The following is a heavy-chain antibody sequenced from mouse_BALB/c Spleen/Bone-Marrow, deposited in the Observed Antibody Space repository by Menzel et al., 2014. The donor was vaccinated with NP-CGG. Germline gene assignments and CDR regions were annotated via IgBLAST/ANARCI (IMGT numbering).Heavy chain of an antibody. Sequence: QVQLQQSGPELVKPGASVKISRKASGYAFSSSWMNWVKQRPGQGLEWIGRIYPGDGDTNYSGKFKGKATLTADKSSSTAYMQLSSLTSVDSAVYFCARGGNYRFDYWGQGTTLTVSS. D-gene: IGHD2-1*01. CDR3: ARGGNYRFDY. CDR2: IYPGDGDT. CDR1: GYAFSSSW. J-gene: IGHJ2*01. V-gene: IGHV1-82*01.